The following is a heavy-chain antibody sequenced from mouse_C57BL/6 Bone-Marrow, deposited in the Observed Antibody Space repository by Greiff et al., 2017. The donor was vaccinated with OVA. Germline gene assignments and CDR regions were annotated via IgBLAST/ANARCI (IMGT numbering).Heavy chain of an antibody. J-gene: IGHJ2*01. Sequence: QVQLQQPGAELVRPGSSVKLSCKASGYTFTSYWMHWVKQRPIQGLEWIGNIDPSDSETHYNQKFKDKATLTVDKSSSTAYMQLSSLTSEDSAVYYCARRGGVRLGGWYSIDYWGQGTTLTVSS. D-gene: IGHD3-2*02. CDR1: GYTFTSYW. CDR3: ARRGGVRLGGWYSIDY. V-gene: IGHV1-52*01. CDR2: IDPSDSET.